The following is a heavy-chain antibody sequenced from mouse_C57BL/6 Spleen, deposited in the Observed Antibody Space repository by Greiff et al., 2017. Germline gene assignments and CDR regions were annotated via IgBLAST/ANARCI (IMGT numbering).Heavy chain of an antibody. V-gene: IGHV5-17*01. CDR1: GFTFSDYG. Sequence: EVMLVESGGGLVKPGGSLKLSCAASGFTFSDYGMHWVRQAPEKGLEWVAYISSGSSTIYYADTVKGRFTISRDNAKNTLFLQMTILRSEDTAMYYCARLRDGYYAPYFYYWGQGTTLTVSS. D-gene: IGHD2-3*01. J-gene: IGHJ2*01. CDR2: ISSGSSTI. CDR3: ARLRDGYYAPYFYY.